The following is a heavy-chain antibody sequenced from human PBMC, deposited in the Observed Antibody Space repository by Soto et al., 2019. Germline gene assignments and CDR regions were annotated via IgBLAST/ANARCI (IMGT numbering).Heavy chain of an antibody. V-gene: IGHV4-31*03. J-gene: IGHJ4*02. CDR1: GGSISSGGYY. Sequence: NPSETLSLTCTVSGGSISSGGYYWSWIRQHPGKGLEWIGYIYYSGSTYYNPSLKSRVTISVDTSKNQFSLKLSSVTAADTAVYYCARADVDTAMVTFDYWGQGTLVTVSS. CDR2: IYYSGST. D-gene: IGHD5-18*01. CDR3: ARADVDTAMVTFDY.